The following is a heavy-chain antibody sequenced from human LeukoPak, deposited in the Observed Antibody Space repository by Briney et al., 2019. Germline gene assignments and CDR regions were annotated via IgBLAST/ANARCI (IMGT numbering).Heavy chain of an antibody. J-gene: IGHJ4*02. D-gene: IGHD3-3*01. Sequence: SETLSLTCTVSGGSISSSSYHWGSIRQPPGKGLEWIGSIYYSRSTYYNPSLKSRVTISVDTSKNQFSLKLSCVTPADTAVYYCARQIRFLEWLDWGQGTLVTVSS. CDR1: GGSISSSSYH. CDR3: ARQIRFLEWLD. V-gene: IGHV4-39*01. CDR2: IYYSRST.